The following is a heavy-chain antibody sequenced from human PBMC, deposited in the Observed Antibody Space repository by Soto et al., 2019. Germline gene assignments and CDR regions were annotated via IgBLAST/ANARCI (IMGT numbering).Heavy chain of an antibody. CDR3: ARLFTIFGVDPTASGYYYYMDV. CDR2: FYPADSDT. J-gene: IGHJ6*03. CDR1: GYSFTSYW. D-gene: IGHD3-3*01. Sequence: LGDSPKIYCKGSGYSFTSYWIVWVRQMPGKGLETMMIFYPADSDTRYSPSVQGQVTISADKSISTAYLQWSSLKASDTAMYYCARLFTIFGVDPTASGYYYYMDVWGKGTTVTVSS. V-gene: IGHV5-51*01.